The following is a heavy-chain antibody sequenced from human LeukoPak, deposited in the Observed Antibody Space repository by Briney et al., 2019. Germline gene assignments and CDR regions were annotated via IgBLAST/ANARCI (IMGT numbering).Heavy chain of an antibody. CDR1: GYTLTDFS. Sequence: ASVKVSCNISGYTLTDFSMHWVRQAPRKGLEWMGGFNREDDEAIYAPHFQGRVTVTEDTSTDTAYMELSSLRSEDTAVYYCATLDSYYDNSGRPLVPDWGQGTLVTVSS. J-gene: IGHJ4*02. D-gene: IGHD3-22*01. V-gene: IGHV1-24*01. CDR2: FNREDDEA. CDR3: ATLDSYYDNSGRPLVPD.